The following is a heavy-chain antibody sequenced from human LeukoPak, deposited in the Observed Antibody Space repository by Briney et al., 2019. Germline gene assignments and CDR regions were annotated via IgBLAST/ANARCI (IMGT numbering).Heavy chain of an antibody. V-gene: IGHV5-51*01. J-gene: IGHJ4*02. CDR3: ARHGGLVAAALDY. D-gene: IGHD6-13*01. Sequence: GESLKISCKASGYIFTDYWIAWVRQMSGKGLEWMGTIYPGDSDTRYSPSFQGQVTFSVDKSISTAYLQWSSLKASDTAMYYCARHGGLVAAALDYWGQGTLVTVSS. CDR1: GYIFTDYW. CDR2: IYPGDSDT.